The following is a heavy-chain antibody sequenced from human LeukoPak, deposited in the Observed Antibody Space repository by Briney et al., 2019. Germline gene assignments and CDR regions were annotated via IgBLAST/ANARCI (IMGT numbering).Heavy chain of an antibody. Sequence: GGSLRLSCAASGFTFSSYSMNWVRQAPGKGLEWVSSISSSSSYIYYADSVKGRSTISRDNAKNSLYLQMNSLRAEDTAVYYCARDHGSSSGWYDFDYWGQGTLVTVSS. CDR1: GFTFSSYS. D-gene: IGHD6-19*01. CDR2: ISSSSSYI. J-gene: IGHJ4*02. CDR3: ARDHGSSSGWYDFDY. V-gene: IGHV3-21*01.